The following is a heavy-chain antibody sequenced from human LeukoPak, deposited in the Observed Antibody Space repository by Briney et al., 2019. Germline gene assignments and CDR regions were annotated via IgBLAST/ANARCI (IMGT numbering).Heavy chain of an antibody. CDR1: GGSISSYY. CDR3: ASDDSSGYYSY. CDR2: IYYSGST. V-gene: IGHV4-59*01. Sequence: SETLSLTCTVSGGSISSYYWSWIRQPPGKGLEWIGYIYYSGSTNYNPSLKSRVTISVDTSKNQFSLKLSSVTAADTAAYYCASDDSSGYYSYWGQGTLVTVSS. D-gene: IGHD3-22*01. J-gene: IGHJ4*02.